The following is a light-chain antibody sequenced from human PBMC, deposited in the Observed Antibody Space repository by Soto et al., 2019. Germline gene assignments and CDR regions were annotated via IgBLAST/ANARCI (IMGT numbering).Light chain of an antibody. V-gene: IGLV2-18*02. Sequence: QSALTQPPSVPGSPGQSVTISCTGTSSDVGKYDRVSGYQQPPGTAPRLIMYEVTNPPSGVPARLSGSKSGNTASRTISGLQVEDEADYFCSSYTSASRYVFGAGTKLTVL. J-gene: IGLJ1*01. CDR3: SSYTSASRYV. CDR2: EVT. CDR1: SSDVGKYDR.